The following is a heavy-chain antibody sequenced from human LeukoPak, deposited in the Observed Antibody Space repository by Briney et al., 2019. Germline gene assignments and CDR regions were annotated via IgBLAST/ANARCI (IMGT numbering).Heavy chain of an antibody. D-gene: IGHD1-14*01. Sequence: KPSETLSLTCTVSDGSISTYFWNWTRQPPRRGLEWIGHVFYDGSTNLNPSLKSRVTISVDTSKNQFSLKLRSVTAADTAVYYCARRPRAEPDTSPDNWFDPWGQGTLVTVSS. CDR2: VFYDGST. CDR3: ARRPRAEPDTSPDNWFDP. J-gene: IGHJ5*02. V-gene: IGHV4-59*08. CDR1: DGSISTYF.